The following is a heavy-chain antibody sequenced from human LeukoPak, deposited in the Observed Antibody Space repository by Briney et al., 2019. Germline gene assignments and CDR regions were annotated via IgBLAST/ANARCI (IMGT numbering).Heavy chain of an antibody. D-gene: IGHD3-3*01. CDR2: IHYTGGT. Sequence: SETLSLTCTVSGGSISSSTYYWGWLRQPPGQGLEWIGSIHYTGGTYYNPSLKSRVTISVYTSNNQFSLKLSSVTAADTAIYYCARVAAKNFRMLISNFDPWGQGTVVTVSS. V-gene: IGHV4-39*01. CDR1: GGSISSSTYY. CDR3: ARVAAKNFRMLISNFDP. J-gene: IGHJ5*02.